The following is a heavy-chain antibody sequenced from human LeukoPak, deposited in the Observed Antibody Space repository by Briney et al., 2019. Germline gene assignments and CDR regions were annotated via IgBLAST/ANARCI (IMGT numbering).Heavy chain of an antibody. CDR1: GFTFCSYW. CDR3: ARSGLYGGDYYYYYMDV. V-gene: IGHV3-74*01. J-gene: IGHJ6*03. Sequence: GGSLRLSCAASGFTFCSYWMHWVRQAPGKGLVWVSRINSDGSSTSYADSVKGRFTISRDNAKNTLYLQMNSLRAEDTAVYYCARSGLYGGDYYYYYMDVWGKGTTVTVSS. CDR2: INSDGSST. D-gene: IGHD2-2*02.